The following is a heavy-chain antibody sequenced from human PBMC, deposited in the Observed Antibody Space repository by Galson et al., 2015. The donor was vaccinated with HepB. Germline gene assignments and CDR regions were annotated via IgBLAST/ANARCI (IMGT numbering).Heavy chain of an antibody. D-gene: IGHD2-15*01. J-gene: IGHJ4*02. V-gene: IGHV3-23*01. Sequence: SLRLSCAASGFTFSSFAMSWVRQAPGEGLEWVSAVSGSGGGTFYAESVKGRFTISRDDSKNTLYLQMNSLRAEDTAVYYCAKEGRGAMYYFDSWGQGTLVTVSS. CDR2: VSGSGGGT. CDR1: GFTFSSFA. CDR3: AKEGRGAMYYFDS.